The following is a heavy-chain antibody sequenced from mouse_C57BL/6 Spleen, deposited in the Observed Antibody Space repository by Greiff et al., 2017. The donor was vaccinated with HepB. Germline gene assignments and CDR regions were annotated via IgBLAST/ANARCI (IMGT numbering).Heavy chain of an antibody. CDR3: ARDVFITTVVAKGYAMDY. Sequence: EVQLVESGGGLVKPGGSLKLSCAASGFTFSSYAMSWVRQTPEKRLEWVATISDGGSYTYYPDNVKGRFTISRDNAKNNLYLQMSHLKSEDTAMYYCARDVFITTVVAKGYAMDYWGQGTSVTVSS. V-gene: IGHV5-4*01. J-gene: IGHJ4*01. D-gene: IGHD1-1*01. CDR1: GFTFSSYA. CDR2: ISDGGSYT.